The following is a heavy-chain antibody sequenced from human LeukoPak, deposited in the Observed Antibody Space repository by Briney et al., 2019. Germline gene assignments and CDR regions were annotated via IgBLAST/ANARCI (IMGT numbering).Heavy chain of an antibody. CDR2: IYTSGST. Sequence: SETLSLTCTVSGGSVSSYYWSWIRQPAGKGLEWIGRIYTSGSTNYNPSLKSRVTMSVDTSKNQFSLKLSSVTAADTAVYYCARAAGPDYYDSSGYYYVGWFDPWGQGTLVTVSS. V-gene: IGHV4-4*07. CDR1: GGSVSSYY. CDR3: ARAAGPDYYDSSGYYYVGWFDP. D-gene: IGHD3-22*01. J-gene: IGHJ5*02.